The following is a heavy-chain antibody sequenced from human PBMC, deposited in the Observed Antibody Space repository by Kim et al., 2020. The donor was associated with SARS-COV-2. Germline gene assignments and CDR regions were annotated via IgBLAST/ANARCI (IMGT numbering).Heavy chain of an antibody. J-gene: IGHJ4*02. D-gene: IGHD6-19*01. CDR3: ARDYSGLAVGR. Sequence: TIYADSVKGRFTISRDNAKNTLYLQMNSLRAEDTAVYYCARDYSGLAVGRWGQGTLVTVSS. V-gene: IGHV3-74*01. CDR2: T.